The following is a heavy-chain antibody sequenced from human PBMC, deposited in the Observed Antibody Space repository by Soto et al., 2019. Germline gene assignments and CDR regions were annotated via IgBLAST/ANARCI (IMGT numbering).Heavy chain of an antibody. Sequence: SLRLSCAASGFTFSSYSMNWVRQAPGKGLEWVSSISSSSSYIYYADSVKGRFTISRDNAKNSLYLQMNSLRAEDTAVYYCARKGRLLLAHAFDIWGQGAMVTVSS. CDR1: GFTFSSYS. J-gene: IGHJ3*02. CDR3: ARKGRLLLAHAFDI. V-gene: IGHV3-21*01. CDR2: ISSSSSYI. D-gene: IGHD2-15*01.